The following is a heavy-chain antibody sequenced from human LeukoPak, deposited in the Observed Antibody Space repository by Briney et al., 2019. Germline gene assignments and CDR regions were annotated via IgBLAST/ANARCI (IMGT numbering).Heavy chain of an antibody. CDR3: AKDYGDHVNN. CDR2: IYYSGST. Sequence: SETLSLTCTVSGGSISSYYWSWIRQPPRKGLEWIGYIYYSGSTNYNPSLKSRVTISVDPSKKKFSLKLSSVTAADTAVYYCAKDYGDHVNNWGQGTQVTVSS. D-gene: IGHD4-17*01. V-gene: IGHV4-59*01. CDR1: GGSISSYY. J-gene: IGHJ4*02.